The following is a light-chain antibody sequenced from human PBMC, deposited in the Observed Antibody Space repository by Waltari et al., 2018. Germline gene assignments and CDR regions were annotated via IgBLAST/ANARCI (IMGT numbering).Light chain of an antibody. J-gene: IGKJ1*01. V-gene: IGKV3-20*01. CDR1: QSVFIDY. CDR2: GTS. Sequence: PGERATLSCKASQSVFIDYLAWYQQKPGQAPRLVIYGTSNRAAGIPDRFSGSGSGTDFTLTISRLELEDFAVYYCQQYTGSLPWTFGQGTKVEIK. CDR3: QQYTGSLPWT.